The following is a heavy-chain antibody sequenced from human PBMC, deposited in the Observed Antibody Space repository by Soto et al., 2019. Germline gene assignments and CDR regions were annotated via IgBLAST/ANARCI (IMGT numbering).Heavy chain of an antibody. CDR2: IKSKIHGGTT. Sequence: PGGSLRLSCAASGFTFSNAWMSWVRQAPGKGLEWVGRIKSKIHGGTTDYAAPVKGRITISRDDSKNTLYLQMNSLKTEDTAIYYCTTRGDDFDYWGQGTLVTVSS. CDR1: GFTFSNAW. CDR3: TTRGDDFDY. D-gene: IGHD2-21*02. J-gene: IGHJ4*02. V-gene: IGHV3-15*01.